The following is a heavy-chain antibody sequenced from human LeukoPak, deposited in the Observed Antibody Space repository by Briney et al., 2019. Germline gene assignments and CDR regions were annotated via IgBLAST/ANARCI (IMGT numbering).Heavy chain of an antibody. J-gene: IGHJ5*02. CDR1: GGSISSYY. CDR2: IYYSGST. V-gene: IGHV4-59*01. CDR3: ARAGPWQIDP. D-gene: IGHD3-10*01. Sequence: SETLSLTCTVPGGSISSYYWSWIRQPPGKGLEWIGHIYYSGSTNYNPSLKSRVTISVDRSKNLFSLRLSSVTAADTAVYYCARAGPWQIDPWGQGTLVTVSS.